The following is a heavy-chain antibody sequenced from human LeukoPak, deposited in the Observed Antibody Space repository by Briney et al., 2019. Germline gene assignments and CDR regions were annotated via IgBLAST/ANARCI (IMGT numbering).Heavy chain of an antibody. V-gene: IGHV4-59*01. J-gene: IGHJ4*02. CDR2: FYNSGRS. D-gene: IGHD3-16*01. CDR1: DDSISDYY. Sequence: SETLSLTCTVSDDSISDYYRGWIRQPPGKGLEWIGYFYNSGRSTYNPSLKSRVTISADTSRNHFSLKLNSVTTADTAVYYCTKGAGWLIDYWGQGILVTVSS. CDR3: TKGAGWLIDY.